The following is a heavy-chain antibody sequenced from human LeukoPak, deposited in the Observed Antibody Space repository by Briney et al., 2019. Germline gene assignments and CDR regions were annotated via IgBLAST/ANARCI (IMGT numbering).Heavy chain of an antibody. Sequence: GGSLRLSCAASGFTFSSYAMSWVRQAPGKGLEWVSAISGSGGSTYYADSVKGRFTISRDNSKNTLYLQMNSLRAEDTAVYYCAKDFRPYYYDSSARNPWGQGTLVTVSS. CDR3: AKDFRPYYYDSSARNP. D-gene: IGHD3-22*01. CDR1: GFTFSSYA. CDR2: ISGSGGST. J-gene: IGHJ5*02. V-gene: IGHV3-23*01.